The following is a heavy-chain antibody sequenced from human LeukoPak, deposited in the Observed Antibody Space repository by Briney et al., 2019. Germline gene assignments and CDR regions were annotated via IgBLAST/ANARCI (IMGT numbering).Heavy chain of an antibody. CDR2: ISSDGGST. Sequence: GGSLRFTCAASGFTFRHYLMHWVRQAPGKGLEYVAGISSDGGSTNYGNSLKGRFTISRDNSKNTLYLQMGGLRAEDMAVYYCARDPSGGTTSSWFDVWGQGSLVTVSS. D-gene: IGHD1-1*01. CDR1: GFTFRHYL. V-gene: IGHV3-64*01. J-gene: IGHJ5*02. CDR3: ARDPSGGTTSSWFDV.